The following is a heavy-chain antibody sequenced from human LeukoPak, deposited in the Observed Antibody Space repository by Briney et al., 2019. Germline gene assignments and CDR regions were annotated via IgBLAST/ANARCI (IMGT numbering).Heavy chain of an antibody. J-gene: IGHJ4*02. V-gene: IGHV6-1*01. CDR3: TRQRPVAEDY. Sequence: SQTLSLTCAISGDSVSTNIAAWNWIRQSPLRGLEWLGRTYYRSKWYKDYAGSVISRITINADTSKNQFSLKLNSVTPEDTAVYYCTRQRPVAEDYWGQGTLVTVSS. CDR1: GDSVSTNIAA. CDR2: TYYRSKWYK. D-gene: IGHD6-19*01.